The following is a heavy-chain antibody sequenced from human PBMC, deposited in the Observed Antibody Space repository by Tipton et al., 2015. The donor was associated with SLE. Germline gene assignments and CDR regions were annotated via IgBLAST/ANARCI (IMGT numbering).Heavy chain of an antibody. Sequence: LRLSCAVYGGSFSGYYWSWIRQPPGKGLEWIGEINHSGSTNYNPSLKSRVTISVDTSKNQFSLKLSSVTAADTAVYYCARGPSIISRLDYWGQGTLVAVSS. CDR1: GGSFSGYY. V-gene: IGHV4-34*01. CDR2: INHSGST. CDR3: ARGPSIISRLDY. J-gene: IGHJ4*02.